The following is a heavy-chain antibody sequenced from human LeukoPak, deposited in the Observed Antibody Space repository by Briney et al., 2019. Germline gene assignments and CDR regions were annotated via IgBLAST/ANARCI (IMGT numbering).Heavy chain of an antibody. V-gene: IGHV3-21*01. CDR1: GFTFSSYN. D-gene: IGHD6-13*01. Sequence: GGSLRLSCAASGFTFSSYNMNWVRQAPGKGLEWVSSISSSSYLYYADSVKGRFTISRDNAKNSLYLQMNSLRAEDTAVYYCARDKIAAAGTDYYYGMDVWGQGTTVTVSS. CDR2: ISSSSYL. CDR3: ARDKIAAAGTDYYYGMDV. J-gene: IGHJ6*02.